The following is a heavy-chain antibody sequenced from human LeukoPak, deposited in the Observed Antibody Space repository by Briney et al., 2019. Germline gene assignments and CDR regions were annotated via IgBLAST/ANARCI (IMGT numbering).Heavy chain of an antibody. D-gene: IGHD6-19*01. CDR2: ISIDGSST. V-gene: IGHV3-74*01. CDR3: ARRLQGGSGSYYFDY. Sequence: GGSLRLSCAASGFTFGSHWMHWVRQAPGKGLVWVSRISIDGSSTNYADSVEGRFTISRDNAKNTLYLQMNSLRAEDTAVYYCARRLQGGSGSYYFDYWGQGTLVTVSS. J-gene: IGHJ4*02. CDR1: GFTFGSHW.